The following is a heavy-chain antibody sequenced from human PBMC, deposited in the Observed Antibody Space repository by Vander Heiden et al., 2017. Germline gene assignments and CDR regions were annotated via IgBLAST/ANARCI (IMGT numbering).Heavy chain of an antibody. CDR2: ISGSGGST. V-gene: IGHV3-23*01. D-gene: IGHD5-18*01. CDR1: GFTFSSYA. J-gene: IGHJ4*02. Sequence: VQLLGSGGGLVQLGGSLRLSCAASGFTFSSYAMSWVRQAPGKGLEWVSAISGSGGSTYYADSVKGRFTISRDNSKNTLYLQMNSLRAEDTAVYYCAKDRGYSYGWDYWGQGTLVTVSS. CDR3: AKDRGYSYGWDY.